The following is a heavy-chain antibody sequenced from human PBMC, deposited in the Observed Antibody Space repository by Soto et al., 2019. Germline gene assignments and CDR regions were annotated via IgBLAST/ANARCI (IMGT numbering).Heavy chain of an antibody. J-gene: IGHJ4*02. CDR1: GFTFSNAW. CDR3: TTASMIVVVIRNTAPFDY. D-gene: IGHD3-22*01. CDR2: IKSKTDGGTT. V-gene: IGHV3-15*07. Sequence: GGSLRLSCAASGFTFSNAWMNWVRQAPGKGLEWVGRIKSKTDGGTTDYAAPVKGRFTISRDDSKNTLYLQMNSLKTEDTAVYYCTTASMIVVVIRNTAPFDYWGQGTLVTVSS.